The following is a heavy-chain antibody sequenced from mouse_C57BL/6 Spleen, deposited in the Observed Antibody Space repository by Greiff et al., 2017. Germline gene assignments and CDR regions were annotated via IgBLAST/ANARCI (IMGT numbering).Heavy chain of an antibody. J-gene: IGHJ4*01. CDR2: IDPSDSYT. Sequence: VQLQQPGAELVMPGASVKLSCKASGYTFTSYWMHWVKQRPGQGLEWIGEIDPSDSYTNYNQKFKGKSTLTVDKSSSTAYMQLSSLTSEDSAVYYCARYPRGGYAMDYWGQGTSVTVSS. CDR3: ARYPRGGYAMDY. V-gene: IGHV1-69*01. CDR1: GYTFTSYW.